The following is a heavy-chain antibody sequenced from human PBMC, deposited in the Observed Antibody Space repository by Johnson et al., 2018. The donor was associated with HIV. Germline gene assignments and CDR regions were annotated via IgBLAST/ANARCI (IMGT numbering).Heavy chain of an antibody. CDR2: ISYDGSNK. V-gene: IGHV3-30-3*01. CDR3: GRPGNFYI. Sequence: QVQLVESGGGLVQPGGSLRLSCAASGFTFSSYAMHWVRQAPGKGLEWVAVISYDGSNKYYADSVKGRFTISRDNSKNTLYLQMNSLRVEDTAVYYCGRPGNFYIWGLGTMVTVSS. D-gene: IGHD4-23*01. J-gene: IGHJ3*02. CDR1: GFTFSSYA.